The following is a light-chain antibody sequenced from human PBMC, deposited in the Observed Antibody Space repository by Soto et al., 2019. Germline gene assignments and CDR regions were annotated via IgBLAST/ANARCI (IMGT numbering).Light chain of an antibody. CDR1: QSVSSN. CDR3: QHYYNWPPYT. Sequence: EIVMTQSPATLSVSPGERATLSCRASQSVSSNLAWYQQKPGQAPRVLIYGASTRDNGFPASLSGSESGTEFTLTISSMQTKDFVVYYGQHYYNWPPYTFGQGTKLEIK. J-gene: IGKJ2*01. CDR2: GAS. V-gene: IGKV3-15*01.